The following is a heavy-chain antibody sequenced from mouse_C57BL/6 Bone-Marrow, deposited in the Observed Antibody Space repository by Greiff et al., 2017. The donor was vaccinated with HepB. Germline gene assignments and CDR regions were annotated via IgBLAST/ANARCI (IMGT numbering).Heavy chain of an antibody. Sequence: QVQLKQSGPGLVAPSQRLSITCTVSGFSLTSYAISWVRQPPGKGLEWLGVIWTGGGKNYNSALKSRLSISKDNSKSQVFLNMNSLQTDDTARYYGARMDGYDSWFAYWGQGTLVTVSA. CDR2: IWTGGGK. CDR1: GFSLTSYA. V-gene: IGHV2-9-1*01. D-gene: IGHD2-2*01. CDR3: ARMDGYDSWFAY. J-gene: IGHJ3*01.